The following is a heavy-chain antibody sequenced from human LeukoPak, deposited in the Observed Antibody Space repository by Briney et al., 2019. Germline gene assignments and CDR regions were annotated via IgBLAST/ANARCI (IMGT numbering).Heavy chain of an antibody. J-gene: IGHJ3*02. Sequence: ASVKVSCKACRYTFTSYGISWVRQAPGQGLEWMGWISAYNGNRNYAQKLQGRVTMTTDTSPSTAYMELRSLRSDDTAVYYCAGHSRDYDYVWGSYWAFDIWGQGTMVTVSS. CDR2: ISAYNGNR. V-gene: IGHV1-18*01. CDR3: AGHSRDYDYVWGSYWAFDI. D-gene: IGHD3-16*01. CDR1: RYTFTSYG.